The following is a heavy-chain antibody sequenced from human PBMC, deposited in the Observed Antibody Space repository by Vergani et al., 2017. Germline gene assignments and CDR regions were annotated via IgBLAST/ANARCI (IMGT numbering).Heavy chain of an antibody. J-gene: IGHJ6*02. D-gene: IGHD1-26*01. Sequence: EVQLVESGGGLGQPGGSLRLSCAASGFTFSSYWMSWVRPAPGKGREWVANIKQAGSEKSYVDSVKGRFTISRANAKTSLYLQMNSLRAEDTAVYYCARDPELRWDYYSMDVWGQGTTVTVS. CDR1: GFTFSSYW. CDR2: IKQAGSEK. V-gene: IGHV3-7*01. CDR3: ARDPELRWDYYSMDV.